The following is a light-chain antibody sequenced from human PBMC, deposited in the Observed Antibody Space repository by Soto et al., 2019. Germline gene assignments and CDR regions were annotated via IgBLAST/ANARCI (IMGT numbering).Light chain of an antibody. CDR1: SSDVGAYNF. CDR2: NVY. V-gene: IGLV2-14*03. J-gene: IGLJ1*01. Sequence: QSALTQPASVSGSPGQSITISCTGTSSDVGAYNFVSWHQQHPGKAPKLMIYNVYDRPSGISYRFSGSKSGNTASLTISGLQGEDEADYYCSAYTVSRTYFFGTGTKLTVL. CDR3: SAYTVSRTYF.